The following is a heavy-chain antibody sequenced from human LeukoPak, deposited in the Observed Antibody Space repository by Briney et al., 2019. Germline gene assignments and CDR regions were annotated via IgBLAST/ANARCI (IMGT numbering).Heavy chain of an antibody. V-gene: IGHV3-13*01. Sequence: QPGGSLRLSCAASGFTFSSYDMHWVRQATGKGLEWVSAIGTAGDTYYPGSVKGRFTISRENAKNSLYRQMNSLRAGDTAVYYCAREMGGYDSLDVWGQGTTVTVSS. CDR3: AREMGGYDSLDV. CDR1: GFTFSSYD. CDR2: IGTAGDT. D-gene: IGHD5-12*01. J-gene: IGHJ6*02.